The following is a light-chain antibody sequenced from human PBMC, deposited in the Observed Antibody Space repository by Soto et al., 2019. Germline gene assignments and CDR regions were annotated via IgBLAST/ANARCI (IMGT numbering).Light chain of an antibody. CDR1: QSVSSN. CDR3: QQYNNWPLWT. J-gene: IGKJ1*01. V-gene: IGKV3-15*01. Sequence: EIVMTQSPATLSVSPGERATLSCRASQSVSSNLAWYQQKPGQAPRLLIYGASTRATGIPARFSGSGSGTELTLTISSLQSEDFAVYYCQQYNNWPLWTFGQGTKVDI. CDR2: GAS.